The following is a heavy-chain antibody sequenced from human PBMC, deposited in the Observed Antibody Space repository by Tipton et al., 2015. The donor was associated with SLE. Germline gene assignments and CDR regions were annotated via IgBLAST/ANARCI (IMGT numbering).Heavy chain of an antibody. V-gene: IGHV3-30*04. CDR1: GFTFDNYA. Sequence: SLRLSCAASGFTFDNYAMSWVRQAPGKGLEWVAVISYDGSNKYYADSVKGRFTISRDNSKNTLYLQMNSLRAEDTAVYYCAREGLRFLDGFDYWGQGTLVTVSS. D-gene: IGHD3-3*01. CDR3: AREGLRFLDGFDY. J-gene: IGHJ4*02. CDR2: ISYDGSNK.